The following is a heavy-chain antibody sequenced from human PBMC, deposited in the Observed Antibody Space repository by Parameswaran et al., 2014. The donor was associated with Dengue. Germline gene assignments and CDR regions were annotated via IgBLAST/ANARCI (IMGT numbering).Heavy chain of an antibody. J-gene: IGHJ4*02. CDR3: ARVRITMIVVVITSLDY. Sequence: ASVKVSCKASGYTFTSYGISWVRQAPGQGLEWMGWISAYNGNTNYAQKLQGRVTMTTDTSTSTAYMELRSLRSDDTAVYYCARVRITMIVVVITSLDYWGQGTLVTVSS. CDR2: ISAYNGNT. CDR1: GYTFTSYG. V-gene: IGHV1-18*01. D-gene: IGHD3-22*01.